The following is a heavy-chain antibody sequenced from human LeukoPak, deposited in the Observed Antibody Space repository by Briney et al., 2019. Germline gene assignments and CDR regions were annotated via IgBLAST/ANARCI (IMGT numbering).Heavy chain of an antibody. V-gene: IGHV4-34*01. CDR3: ARRHDYIRGRYSSPFDM. J-gene: IGHJ3*02. Sequence: KPSETLSLTCAVYGGSFSRYYWNWIRQSPGKGLEWIGEINHRGSSSYNPSLMGRGTISVDTSKNQFSLRLTFVTAADTAVYYCARRHDYIRGRYSSPFDMWGQGTMVVVSS. CDR2: INHRGSS. D-gene: IGHD3-16*02. CDR1: GGSFSRYY.